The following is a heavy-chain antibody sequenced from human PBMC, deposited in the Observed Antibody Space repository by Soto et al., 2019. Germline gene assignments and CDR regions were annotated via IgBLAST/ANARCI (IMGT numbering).Heavy chain of an antibody. CDR1: GFTFTTHG. CDR2: IAYDGSNR. D-gene: IGHD6-13*01. Sequence: QVQLVESGGGVVQPGRSLTLSCVVSGFTFTTHGMHWVRQSPGKGLEWVAGIAYDGSNRNYGDSVKGRFIVSRHNPKKTLYLQMNSLRDEDTAVYFCARDRGGSWTFDYWGQGTLVIVSS. J-gene: IGHJ4*02. V-gene: IGHV3-30*03. CDR3: ARDRGGSWTFDY.